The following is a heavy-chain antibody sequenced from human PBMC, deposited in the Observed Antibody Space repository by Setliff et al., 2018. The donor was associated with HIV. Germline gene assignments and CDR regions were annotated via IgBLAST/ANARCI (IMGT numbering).Heavy chain of an antibody. V-gene: IGHV1-18*04. J-gene: IGHJ1*01. CDR2: IGASSVNT. CDR3: VRGVTRDISGYYRDEYFQH. CDR1: GYAFPSFY. Sequence: ASVKVSCKASGYAFPSFYVHWVRQAPGQGLEWVGSIGASSVNTNYTQGRVTMTTDTSTNTAYMEMRTLRSDDTAVYYCVRGVTRDISGYYRDEYFQHWGQGTPVTVSS. D-gene: IGHD3-22*01.